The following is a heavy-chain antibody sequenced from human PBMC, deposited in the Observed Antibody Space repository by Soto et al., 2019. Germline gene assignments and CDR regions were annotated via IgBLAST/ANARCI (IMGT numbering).Heavy chain of an antibody. V-gene: IGHV3-30*18. CDR1: GFTFSSYA. CDR3: ANDRYYFDTSVYYYYFDY. Sequence: GGSLRLSCAASGFTFSSYAMSWVRQAPGKGLEWVAVISYDGINKYYGDSVKGRFTISRDISKNTLFLQMNSLRAEDKAVFFFANDRYYFDTSVYYYYFDYWGQGTLVTVSS. CDR2: ISYDGINK. D-gene: IGHD3-22*01. J-gene: IGHJ4*02.